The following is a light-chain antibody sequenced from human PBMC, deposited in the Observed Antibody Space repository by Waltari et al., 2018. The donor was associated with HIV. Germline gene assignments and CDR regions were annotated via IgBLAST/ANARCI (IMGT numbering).Light chain of an antibody. CDR2: VNTDGSH. J-gene: IGLJ3*02. CDR3: QTWGTGIRV. Sequence: QLVLTQSPSASASLGASVTPTCLLPSAHHNYALTWPQQQPQKGPRYLMKVNTDGSHTQGDGIPDRFSGSSSGTERYLTISSLQSEDEADYYCQTWGTGIRVFGGGTKLTVL. CDR1: SAHHNYA. V-gene: IGLV4-69*02.